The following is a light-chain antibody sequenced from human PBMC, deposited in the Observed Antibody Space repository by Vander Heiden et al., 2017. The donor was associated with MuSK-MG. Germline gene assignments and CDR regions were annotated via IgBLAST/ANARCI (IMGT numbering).Light chain of an antibody. V-gene: IGKV1-33*01. CDR1: QDICNY. J-gene: IGKJ2*01. Sequence: DMQRTHSPSSLSSSVGDRLTITCQASQDICNYLNWYQQKPGKAPKLLIYDASNLETGVPSRFSGSGSGTDFTFTISSLQPEDIATYYCQQYDNLPPYTFGQGTQLEIK. CDR2: DAS. CDR3: QQYDNLPPYT.